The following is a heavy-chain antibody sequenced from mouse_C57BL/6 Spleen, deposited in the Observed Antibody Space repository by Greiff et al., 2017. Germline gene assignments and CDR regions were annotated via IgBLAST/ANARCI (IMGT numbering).Heavy chain of an antibody. V-gene: IGHV1-50*01. CDR3: ARELRYGSSLDY. CDR2: IDPSDSYT. CDR1: GYTFTSYW. Sequence: VQLQQPGAELVKPGASVKLSCKASGYTFTSYWMQWVKQRPGQGLEWIGEIDPSDSYTNYNQKFKGKATLTVDTSSSTAYMQLSSLTSEDSAVYYCARELRYGSSLDYWGQGTTLTVSS. D-gene: IGHD1-1*01. J-gene: IGHJ2*01.